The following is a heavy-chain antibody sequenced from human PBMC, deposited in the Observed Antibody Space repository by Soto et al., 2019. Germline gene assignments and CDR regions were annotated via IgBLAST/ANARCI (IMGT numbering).Heavy chain of an antibody. CDR3: ARDFIVGAPDYFDY. Sequence: QVQLVESGGGVLQRGRSLSLSCTASGFTFSDYPMHWVRHAPGKGLEWVAVISYDGRVKYYVDSVKGRFTISRDDSKNTLYLQMNSLRVDDTAVYYCARDFIVGAPDYFDYWGQGTLVTVSS. J-gene: IGHJ4*02. V-gene: IGHV3-30*04. CDR2: ISYDGRVK. CDR1: GFTFSDYP. D-gene: IGHD3-16*02.